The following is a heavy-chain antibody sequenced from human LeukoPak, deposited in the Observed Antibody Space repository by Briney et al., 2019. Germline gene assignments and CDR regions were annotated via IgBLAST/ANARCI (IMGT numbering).Heavy chain of an antibody. Sequence: GESLKISRKGSGYSLPRYWNGLVPQIPGKGLGWMGIIYPGDSDTRYSPSFQGQVTISADKSISTAYLQWSSLKASDTGMYYCARRRGSSSWYKGEPYYFDCWGQGTLVTVSS. D-gene: IGHD6-13*01. CDR1: GYSLPRYW. CDR2: IYPGDSDT. J-gene: IGHJ4*02. CDR3: ARRRGSSSWYKGEPYYFDC. V-gene: IGHV5-51*01.